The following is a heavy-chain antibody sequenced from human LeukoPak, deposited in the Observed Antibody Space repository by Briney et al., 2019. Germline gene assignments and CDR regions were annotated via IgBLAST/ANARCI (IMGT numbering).Heavy chain of an antibody. CDR2: INHSGST. J-gene: IGHJ4*02. CDR1: GGSFSGYY. V-gene: IGHV4-34*01. D-gene: IGHD4-17*01. CDR3: AGFSTVTTFDY. Sequence: SEALSLTCAVYGGSFSGYYWSWIRQPPGKGLEWIGEINHSGSTNYNPSLKSRVTISVDTSKNQFSLKLSSVTAADTAVYYCAGFSTVTTFDYWGQGTLVTVSS.